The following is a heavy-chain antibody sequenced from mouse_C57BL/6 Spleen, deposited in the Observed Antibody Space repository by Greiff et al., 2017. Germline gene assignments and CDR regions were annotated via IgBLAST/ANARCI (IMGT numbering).Heavy chain of an antibody. CDR3: ARSRLTGDYYAMDY. J-gene: IGHJ4*01. Sequence: QVQLKESGPELVKPGASVKLSCKASGYTFTSYWMHWVKQRPGQGLEWIGMIHPNSGSTNYNEKFKSKATLTVDKSSSTAYMQLSSLTSEDSAVYYCARSRLTGDYYAMDYRGQGTSVTVSS. V-gene: IGHV1-64*01. D-gene: IGHD1-1*02. CDR2: IHPNSGST. CDR1: GYTFTSYW.